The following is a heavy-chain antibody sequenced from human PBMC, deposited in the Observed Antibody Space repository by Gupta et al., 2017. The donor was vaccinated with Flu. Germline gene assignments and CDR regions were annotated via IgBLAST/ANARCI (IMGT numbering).Heavy chain of an antibody. D-gene: IGHD3-3*01. CDR3: ARARNYDFSFDY. CDR2: IGTAGDT. J-gene: IGHJ4*02. V-gene: IGHV3-13*04. Sequence: EVQLVESGGGLVQPGGSLRISCADSGFTFSSYDMHWVRQATGKCLEWVSAIGTAGDTYYPGSVKGRFTISRENAKNSLYLKMNSLRAGDTAVYYCARARNYDFSFDYWGQGTLVTVSS. CDR1: GFTFSSYD.